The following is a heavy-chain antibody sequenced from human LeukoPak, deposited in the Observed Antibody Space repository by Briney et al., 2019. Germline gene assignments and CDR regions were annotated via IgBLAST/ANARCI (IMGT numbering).Heavy chain of an antibody. CDR2: IYTSGST. V-gene: IGHV4-4*07. Sequence: SETLSLTCTVSGGSISSYYWSWIRQPAGKGLEWIGRIYTSGSTNYNPSLKSRVTMSVDTSKNQFSLKLSSVPAADTAVYYCARVMVRGVIIAFDYWGQGTLVTVSS. J-gene: IGHJ4*02. D-gene: IGHD3-10*01. CDR1: GGSISSYY. CDR3: ARVMVRGVIIAFDY.